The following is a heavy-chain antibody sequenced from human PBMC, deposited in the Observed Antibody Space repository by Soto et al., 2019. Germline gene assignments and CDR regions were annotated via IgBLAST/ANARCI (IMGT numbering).Heavy chain of an antibody. Sequence: ETLSLTCTVSGGSISSYYWSWIRQPPGKGLEWIGYIYYSGSTNYNPSLKSRVTISVDTSKNQFSLKLSSVTAADTAVYYCARMETSGYDSFDYWGQGTLVTVSS. V-gene: IGHV4-59*01. CDR3: ARMETSGYDSFDY. J-gene: IGHJ4*02. CDR2: IYYSGST. D-gene: IGHD5-12*01. CDR1: GGSISSYY.